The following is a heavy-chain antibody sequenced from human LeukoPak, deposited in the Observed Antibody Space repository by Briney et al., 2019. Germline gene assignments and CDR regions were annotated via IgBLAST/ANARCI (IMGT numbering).Heavy chain of an antibody. CDR1: GGSISSSSYY. V-gene: IGHV4-39*07. Sequence: SETLSLTCTVSGGSISSSSYYWGWIRQPPGKGLEWIGSIYYSGSTYYNPSLKSRVTISVDTSKNQFSLKLSSVTAADTAVYHCAKGDPFRAGWFDPWGQGILVTVSS. D-gene: IGHD6-13*01. CDR2: IYYSGST. J-gene: IGHJ5*02. CDR3: AKGDPFRAGWFDP.